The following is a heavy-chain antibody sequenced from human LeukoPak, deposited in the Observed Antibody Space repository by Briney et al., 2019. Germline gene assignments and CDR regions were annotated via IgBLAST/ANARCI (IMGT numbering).Heavy chain of an antibody. CDR1: GFTFSSYG. CDR2: IWYDGSNK. J-gene: IGHJ4*02. V-gene: IGHV3-33*01. D-gene: IGHD3-10*01. CDR3: ARESRPQGDFDY. Sequence: PGRSLRLSCAASGFTFSSYGMHWVRQAPGKGLEWVAVIWYDGSNKYYADSVKGRFTISRDNSKNTLYLQMNSLRAEDTAVYYRARESRPQGDFDYWGRGTLVTVSS.